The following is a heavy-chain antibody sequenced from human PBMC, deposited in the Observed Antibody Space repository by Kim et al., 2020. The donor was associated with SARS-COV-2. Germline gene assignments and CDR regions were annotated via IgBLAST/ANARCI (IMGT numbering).Heavy chain of an antibody. D-gene: IGHD3-3*01. CDR2: IVVGSGNT. J-gene: IGHJ4*02. CDR1: GFTFTSSA. CDR3: AAYYDFWSGYQYYFDY. V-gene: IGHV1-58*01. Sequence: SVKVSCKASGFTFTSSAVQWVRQARGQRLEWIGWIVVGSGNTNYAQKFQERVTITRDMSTSTAYMELSSLRSEDTAVYYCAAYYDFWSGYQYYFDYWGQGTLVTVSS.